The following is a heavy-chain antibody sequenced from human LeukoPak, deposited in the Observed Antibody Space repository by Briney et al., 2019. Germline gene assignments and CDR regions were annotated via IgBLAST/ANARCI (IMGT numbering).Heavy chain of an antibody. CDR1: GGSFSGYY. CDR2: INYSGST. CDR3: ARDPYTAMDPSRYMDV. D-gene: IGHD5-18*01. Sequence: PSETLSLTCAVYGGSFSGYYWSWIRQPPGKGLEWIGEINYSGSTNYNPSLKSRVTISVDKSKNQFSLKLSSVTAADTAVYYCARDPYTAMDPSRYMDVWGKGTTVTVSS. J-gene: IGHJ6*03. V-gene: IGHV4-34*01.